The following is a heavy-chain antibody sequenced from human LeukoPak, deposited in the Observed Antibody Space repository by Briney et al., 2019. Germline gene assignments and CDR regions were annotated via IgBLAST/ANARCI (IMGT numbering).Heavy chain of an antibody. CDR2: IQQDGNEK. Sequence: GGSLRLSCAASGFTFSTYWMSWVRQAPGKGLEWVANIQQDGNEKYYVDSVKGRFTISRDNAKNSLYLQMNSLRVEDTAVYYCASRIVGTPDYFDYWGQGALVTVSS. D-gene: IGHD1-26*01. CDR1: GFTFSTYW. J-gene: IGHJ4*02. V-gene: IGHV3-7*01. CDR3: ASRIVGTPDYFDY.